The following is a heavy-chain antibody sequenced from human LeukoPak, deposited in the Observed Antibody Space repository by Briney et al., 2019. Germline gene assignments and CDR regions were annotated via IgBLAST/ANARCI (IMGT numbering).Heavy chain of an antibody. Sequence: GGSLRLSCAASGFTFSSYWMSWVRQAPGKGLEWVATVSGSGDRMYHADSVKGRFTISRDNSKNTIYLQMNSLRAEDTALYYCAKAAAAPGFDFWGQGTLVTVSS. CDR2: VSGSGDRM. V-gene: IGHV3-23*01. J-gene: IGHJ4*02. CDR1: GFTFSSYW. D-gene: IGHD6-13*01. CDR3: AKAAAAPGFDF.